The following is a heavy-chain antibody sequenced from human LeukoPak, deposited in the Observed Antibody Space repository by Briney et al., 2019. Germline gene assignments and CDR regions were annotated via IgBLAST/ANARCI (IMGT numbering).Heavy chain of an antibody. CDR1: GYTFTSYY. Sequence: ASVKVSCKASGYTFTSYYMHWVRQAPGQGLEWMGIINPSGGSTSYAQKFQGRVTMTRDMSTSTVYMELSSLRSDDTAVYYCARDKGWVGYFDLWGRGTLVTVSS. CDR3: ARDKGWVGYFDL. J-gene: IGHJ2*01. D-gene: IGHD6-19*01. CDR2: INPSGGST. V-gene: IGHV1-46*01.